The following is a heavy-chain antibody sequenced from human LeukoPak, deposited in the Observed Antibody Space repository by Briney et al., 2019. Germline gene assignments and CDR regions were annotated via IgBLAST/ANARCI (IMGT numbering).Heavy chain of an antibody. J-gene: IGHJ4*02. CDR1: GDSVSRYY. Sequence: SETLSLTCTVSGDSVSRYYWSWIRQPPGKGLEWIGYVFYSGTTTYNPSLRSRVSMSVETSKNEFSLKLTSVTAADTAVYYCARHPSAMAAPGYWGQGTLVTVSS. CDR2: VFYSGTT. CDR3: ARHPSAMAAPGY. D-gene: IGHD6-19*01. V-gene: IGHV4-59*02.